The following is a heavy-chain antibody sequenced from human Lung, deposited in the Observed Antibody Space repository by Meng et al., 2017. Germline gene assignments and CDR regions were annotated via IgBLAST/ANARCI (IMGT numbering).Heavy chain of an antibody. V-gene: IGHV4-59*01. J-gene: IGHJ5*02. CDR2: IYYRGSA. Sequence: HVQLQESGPGLVKASETLSLTCTVSGGSISTYYWSWIRQPPGKGLEWIGYIYYRGSAYYNPSLKSRVTLSVDTSKNRLSLKLTSVTVADTAVYYCATWTTAWFDPWGQGTLVTVSS. CDR1: GGSISTYY. D-gene: IGHD4-17*01. CDR3: ATWTTAWFDP.